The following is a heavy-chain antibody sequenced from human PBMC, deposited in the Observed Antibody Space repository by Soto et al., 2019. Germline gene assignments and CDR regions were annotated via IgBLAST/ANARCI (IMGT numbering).Heavy chain of an antibody. CDR1: GLTFNTAG. Sequence: PGGSLRLSCAASGLTFNTAGRNWVRQAPGKGLEWVGRIKSKNDGGATEYSAPVKDRFTISRDDSKNTLYLQMNSLKTEDTAVYYCTTDAQWGIWGQGTMVTVSS. V-gene: IGHV3-15*07. J-gene: IGHJ3*02. CDR3: TTDAQWGI. D-gene: IGHD2-8*01. CDR2: IKSKNDGGAT.